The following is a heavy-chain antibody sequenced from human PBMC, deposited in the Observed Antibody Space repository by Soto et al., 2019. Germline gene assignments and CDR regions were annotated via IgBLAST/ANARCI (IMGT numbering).Heavy chain of an antibody. J-gene: IGHJ4*02. D-gene: IGHD2-8*01. CDR1: GGSVSSGGYY. Sequence: LSLTCTVPGGSVSSGGYYWSWIRQHPGTGLEWIGYIYYSGTTYFNPSLKSRASISLDTSKNEFSLKLTSVTAADTAVYYCARRALPQCINGVCYKDGFWDYWGQGALVTVSS. CDR2: IYYSGTT. CDR3: ARRALPQCINGVCYKDGFWDY. V-gene: IGHV4-31*03.